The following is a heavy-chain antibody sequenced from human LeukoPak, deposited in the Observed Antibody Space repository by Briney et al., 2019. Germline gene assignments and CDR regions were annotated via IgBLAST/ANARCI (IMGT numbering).Heavy chain of an antibody. D-gene: IGHD6-13*01. J-gene: IGHJ4*02. CDR1: GGTFSSYA. CDR2: IIPILGIA. V-gene: IGHV1-69*04. Sequence: GASVKVSCKASGGTFSSYAISWVRQAPGQGLEWMGRIIPILGIANYAQKFQGRVTITADKSTSTAYMELSSLRSEDTAVYYCASDLPSIAAAGRRPFDYWGQGTLVTVSS. CDR3: ASDLPSIAAAGRRPFDY.